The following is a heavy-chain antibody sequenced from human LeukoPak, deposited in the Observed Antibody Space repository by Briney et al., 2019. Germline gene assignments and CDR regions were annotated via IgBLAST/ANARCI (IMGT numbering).Heavy chain of an antibody. D-gene: IGHD6-13*01. V-gene: IGHV5-51*01. CDR3: ARTIAAGSPIDWFDP. Sequence: GESLKISCKGSGYSFTSYWIGWVLQMSGKGLEWMVIIYPGDSDTRYSPSFQGQVTISADKSISTAYLQWSSLKASDTAMYYCARTIAAGSPIDWFDPWGQGTLVTVSS. CDR1: GYSFTSYW. J-gene: IGHJ5*02. CDR2: IYPGDSDT.